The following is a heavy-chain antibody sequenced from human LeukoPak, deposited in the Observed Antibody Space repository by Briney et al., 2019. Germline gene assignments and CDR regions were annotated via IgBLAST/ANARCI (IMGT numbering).Heavy chain of an antibody. J-gene: IGHJ4*02. CDR1: GFTFSSYA. Sequence: PGGSLRLSCAASGFTFSSYAMSGVRQAPGKALEWVSAISGSGGSTYYADPVERRFNISRHSSEHTLYLQMHSLRAEDTAVYYCAKDRRSSYGPTDGWGQGTLVTVSS. V-gene: IGHV3-23*01. D-gene: IGHD5-18*01. CDR2: ISGSGGST. CDR3: AKDRRSSYGPTDG.